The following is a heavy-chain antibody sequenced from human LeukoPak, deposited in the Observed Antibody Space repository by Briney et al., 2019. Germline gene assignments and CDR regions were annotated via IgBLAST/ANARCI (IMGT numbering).Heavy chain of an antibody. V-gene: IGHV4-39*07. J-gene: IGHJ5*02. Sequence: PSETLSLTCTVSGGSISSSSYYWGWIRQPPGKGLEWIGSIYYSGSTYYNPSLKSRVTISVDTSKNQFSLKLSSVTAADTAVYYCARDGGYTYGYHPRYWFDPWGQGTLVTVSS. D-gene: IGHD5-18*01. CDR2: IYYSGST. CDR1: GGSISSSSYY. CDR3: ARDGGYTYGYHPRYWFDP.